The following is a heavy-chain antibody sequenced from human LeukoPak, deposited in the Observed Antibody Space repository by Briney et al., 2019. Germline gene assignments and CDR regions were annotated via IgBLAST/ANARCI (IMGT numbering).Heavy chain of an antibody. CDR1: VGSISSSNW. J-gene: IGHJ4*02. CDR3: ARKYSSSWYARLNLSPYFDY. Sequence: NPSGTLSLTCVVSVGSISSSNWWSWVRQPPGKGLEWIGEIYHSGSTNYNLSLKSRVTISVDKSKNQFCLKLSCVTAADAELCYRARKYSSSWYARLNLSPYFDYWGQGTLVTVSS. V-gene: IGHV4-4*02. D-gene: IGHD6-13*01. CDR2: IYHSGST.